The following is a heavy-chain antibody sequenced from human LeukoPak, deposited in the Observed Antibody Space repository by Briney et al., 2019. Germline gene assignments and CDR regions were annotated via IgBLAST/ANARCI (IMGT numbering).Heavy chain of an antibody. CDR1: GGSFSGYY. D-gene: IGHD6-13*01. J-gene: IGHJ6*03. V-gene: IGHV4-34*01. CDR2: INHSGST. Sequence: PSETLSLTCAVYGGSFSGYYWSWIRQPPGKGLGWIGEINHSGSTNYNPSLKSRVTISVDTSKNQFSLKLSSVTAADTAVYYCARLAAGKIRYYYYYMDVWGKGTTVTVSS. CDR3: ARLAAGKIRYYYYYMDV.